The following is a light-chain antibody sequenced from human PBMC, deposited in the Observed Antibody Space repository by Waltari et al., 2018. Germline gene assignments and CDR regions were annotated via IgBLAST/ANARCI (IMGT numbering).Light chain of an antibody. J-gene: IGKJ2*01. CDR3: QQYKNYAET. CDR2: DAS. V-gene: IGKV1-5*01. Sequence: DIQMTQSPSTLSASVGDRVTITCRASQNINYWLAWYQQKPGKAPKLLTYDASSLESGVPSRFSGSGSGAEFTLTISSLQPDDFATYYCQQYKNYAETFGQGTKLEIK. CDR1: QNINYW.